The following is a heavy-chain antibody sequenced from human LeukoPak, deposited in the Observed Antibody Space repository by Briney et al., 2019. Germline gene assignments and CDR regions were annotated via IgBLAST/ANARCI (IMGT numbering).Heavy chain of an antibody. CDR3: ARSPFPGDY. CDR1: GYTFTTYD. J-gene: IGHJ4*02. Sequence: ASVKVSCQASGYTFTTYDIHWVRQPTGQGLEWMGWMNPHSGNTGYAPKFQDRITLTRVTSISTAYMELSSLTSEDTAVYYCARSPFPGDYWGQGTLVTVSS. CDR2: MNPHSGNT. V-gene: IGHV1-8*01. D-gene: IGHD3-10*01.